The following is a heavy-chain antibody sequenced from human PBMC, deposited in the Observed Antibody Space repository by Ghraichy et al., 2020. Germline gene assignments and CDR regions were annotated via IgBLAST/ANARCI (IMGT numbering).Heavy chain of an antibody. CDR2: VNSDGSST. D-gene: IGHD2/OR15-2a*01. J-gene: IGHJ5*02. CDR3: ARGGIAVNWLDP. CDR1: GFTFSSYW. V-gene: IGHV3-74*01. Sequence: ESPHISCAASGFTFSSYWMHWVRQAPGKGLVGVSRVNSDGSSTSYADSVKGRFTISRDNTKNTLYLQMNSLRVEDTAVYYCARGGIAVNWLDPWGQGTLVTVSS.